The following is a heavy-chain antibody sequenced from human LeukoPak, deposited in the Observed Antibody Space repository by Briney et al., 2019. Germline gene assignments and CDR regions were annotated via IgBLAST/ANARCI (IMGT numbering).Heavy chain of an antibody. Sequence: ASVNVSCKASRDMLKSDHIHWVRQAPGEGLEWMGVINTGGEDPKFAQNFQGRVDLTWDTSTNTIYMELARLRSEDTAVYYCTRAKVPPRPTWFGSWGQGTLVTVSS. D-gene: IGHD3-10*01. CDR2: INTGGEDP. J-gene: IGHJ5*01. CDR3: TRAKVPPRPTWFGS. V-gene: IGHV1-46*02. CDR1: RDMLKSDH.